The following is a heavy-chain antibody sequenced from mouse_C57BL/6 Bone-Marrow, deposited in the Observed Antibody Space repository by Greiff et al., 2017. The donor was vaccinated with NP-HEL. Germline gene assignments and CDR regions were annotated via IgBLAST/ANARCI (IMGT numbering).Heavy chain of an antibody. D-gene: IGHD1-1*01. CDR3: ARTSTVVATDWYFDV. CDR1: GYTFTSYW. Sequence: QVQLQQPGAELVKPGASVKLSCKASGYTFTSYWAQWVKQRPGQGLEWIGEIDPSDSYTNYNQKFKGKATLTVDTSSSTAYMQLSSLTSEDSAVYYCARTSTVVATDWYFDVWGTGTTVTVSS. J-gene: IGHJ1*03. V-gene: IGHV1-50*01. CDR2: IDPSDSYT.